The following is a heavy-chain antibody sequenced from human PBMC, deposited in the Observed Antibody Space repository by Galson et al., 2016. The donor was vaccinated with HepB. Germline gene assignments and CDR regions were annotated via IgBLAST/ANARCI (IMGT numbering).Heavy chain of an antibody. Sequence: SETLSLTCSVSGGSIGSDYWSWIRQPPGKGLEWIGYIHYSGSSHYNPSLKSRATISVDTSKNQLSLRLTSVTAADTAIYYCARESYGSGIHNWFDPWGQGTLATVSS. J-gene: IGHJ5*02. CDR2: IHYSGSS. D-gene: IGHD3-10*01. V-gene: IGHV4-59*01. CDR3: ARESYGSGIHNWFDP. CDR1: GGSIGSDY.